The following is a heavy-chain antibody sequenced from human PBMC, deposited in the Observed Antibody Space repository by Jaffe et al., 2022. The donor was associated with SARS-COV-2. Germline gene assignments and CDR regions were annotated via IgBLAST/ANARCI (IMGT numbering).Heavy chain of an antibody. D-gene: IGHD3-16*02. CDR2: IYYSGST. J-gene: IGHJ6*02. CDR1: GGSISSGGYY. Sequence: QVQLQESGPGLVKPSQTLSLTCTVSGGSISSGGYYWSWIRQHPGKGLEWIGYIYYSGSTYYNPSLKSRVTISVDTSKNQFSLKLSSVTAADTAVYYCARGPNYDYVWGSYRSLPEYYGMDVWGQGTTVTVSS. CDR3: ARGPNYDYVWGSYRSLPEYYGMDV. V-gene: IGHV4-31*03.